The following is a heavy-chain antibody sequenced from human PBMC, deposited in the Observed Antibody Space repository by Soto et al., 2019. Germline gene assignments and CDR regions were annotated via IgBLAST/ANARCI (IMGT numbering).Heavy chain of an antibody. V-gene: IGHV3-33*01. Sequence: VQLVESGGGVVQPGRSLRLSCAASGFTFRTYGMYWVRQAPGKGLEWVAVIWYDASNKYYADSVKDRFTISRDNSGNTLYLQMTSLRAEDTAVYYCARGKVEAGELYLWGQGTLVSVSS. D-gene: IGHD1-26*01. J-gene: IGHJ4*02. CDR1: GFTFRTYG. CDR3: ARGKVEAGELYL. CDR2: IWYDASNK.